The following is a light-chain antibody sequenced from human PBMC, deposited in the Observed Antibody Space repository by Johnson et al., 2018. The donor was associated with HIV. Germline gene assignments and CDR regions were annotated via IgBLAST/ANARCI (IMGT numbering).Light chain of an antibody. J-gene: IGLJ1*01. CDR2: ENN. Sequence: QSVLTQPPSVSAAPGQKVTISCSGSSSNIGTNYVSWYQQLPGTAPKLLMFENNQRPSGIPDRFSGSKSGTSATLGITGLQTWDEADYYCGTWDTSLSAYVFRTGTKVTVL. CDR3: GTWDTSLSAYV. CDR1: SSNIGTNY. V-gene: IGLV1-51*02.